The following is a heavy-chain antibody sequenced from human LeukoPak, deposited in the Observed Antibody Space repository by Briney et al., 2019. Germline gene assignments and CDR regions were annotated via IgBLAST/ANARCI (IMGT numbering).Heavy chain of an antibody. J-gene: IGHJ5*02. CDR1: GFTFSGSA. CDR2: IRYDGSNK. Sequence: GGSLRLSCAASGFTFSGSAMHWVRQAPGKGLEWVAFIRYDGSNKYYADSVKGRFTISRDNSKNTLYLQMNSLRAEDTAVYYCAKSRLGGYSGSSSWFDPWGQGTLVTVSS. D-gene: IGHD1-26*01. V-gene: IGHV3-30*02. CDR3: AKSRLGGYSGSSSWFDP.